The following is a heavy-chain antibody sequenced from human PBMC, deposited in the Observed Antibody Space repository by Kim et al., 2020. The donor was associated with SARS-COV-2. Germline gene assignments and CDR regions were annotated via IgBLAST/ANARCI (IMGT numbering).Heavy chain of an antibody. CDR1: GYTFTSYA. V-gene: IGHV1-3*01. CDR2: INAGNGNT. Sequence: ASVKVSCKASGYTFTSYAMHWVRQAPGQRLEWMGWINAGNGNTKYSQKFQGRVTITRDTSASTAYMELSSLRSEDTAVYYCARDLGLDWYYGMDVWGQGTTVTVSS. J-gene: IGHJ6*02. D-gene: IGHD3-9*01. CDR3: ARDLGLDWYYGMDV.